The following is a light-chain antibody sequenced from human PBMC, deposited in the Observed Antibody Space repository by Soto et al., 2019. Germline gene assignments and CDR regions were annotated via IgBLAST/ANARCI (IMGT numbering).Light chain of an antibody. V-gene: IGKV1-39*01. CDR3: QQTYNPPVT. CDR1: QSINSY. CDR2: GAS. J-gene: IGKJ1*01. Sequence: DIQMTQSPSSLTASVGDRVSISCRASQSINSYINWFQQKPGKAPKLLIYGASRLQSGVPSRFSGSGSEADFTLTISSLQPEDFATYYCQQTYNPPVTFGQGTKVDI.